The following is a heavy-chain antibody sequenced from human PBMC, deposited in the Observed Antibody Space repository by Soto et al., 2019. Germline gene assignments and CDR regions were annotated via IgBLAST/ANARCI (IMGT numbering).Heavy chain of an antibody. CDR3: ARASGRGWYNWFDP. J-gene: IGHJ5*02. V-gene: IGHV1-69*01. D-gene: IGHD6-19*01. CDR1: AVTFSSYG. Sequence: QVQLVQSGAEVKKPGSSVKVSCKASAVTFSSYGISWVRQAPGQELEFMGGIIPIFGTTNYAHKFRGRVASTADESTNTTYMELTSLRSEDTAVYYCARASGRGWYNWFDPWGQGTLVTVSS. CDR2: IIPIFGTT.